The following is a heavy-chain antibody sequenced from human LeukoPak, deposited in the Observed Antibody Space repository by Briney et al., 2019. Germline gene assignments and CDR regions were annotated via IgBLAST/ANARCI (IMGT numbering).Heavy chain of an antibody. V-gene: IGHV3-23*01. D-gene: IGHD2-2*01. J-gene: IGHJ4*02. CDR2: ISGSGDST. CDR3: AKEDTAGSTGSADY. Sequence: GGSLRLSYAASGFTFSSYAMSWVRQAPGKGLEWVSVISGSGDSTYYADSVKGRFTISRDNSKNTLYLHMNSLRAEDTAVYFCAKEDTAGSTGSADYWGQGTLVTVSS. CDR1: GFTFSSYA.